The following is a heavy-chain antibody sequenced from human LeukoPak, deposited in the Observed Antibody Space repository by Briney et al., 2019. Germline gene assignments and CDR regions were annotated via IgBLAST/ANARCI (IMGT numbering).Heavy chain of an antibody. Sequence: ASVKVSCKASGYTLTGYYMHWVRQAPGQGLEWMGWINPNSGGTNYAQKFQGRVTMTRDTSISTAYMELSRLRSDDTAVYYCARQWEVITPSFYYYYGMDVWGQGTTVTVSS. J-gene: IGHJ6*02. CDR3: ARQWEVITPSFYYYYGMDV. D-gene: IGHD3-22*01. V-gene: IGHV1-2*02. CDR1: GYTLTGYY. CDR2: INPNSGGT.